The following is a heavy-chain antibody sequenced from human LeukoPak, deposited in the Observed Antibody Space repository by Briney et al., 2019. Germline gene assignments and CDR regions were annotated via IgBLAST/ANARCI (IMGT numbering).Heavy chain of an antibody. J-gene: IGHJ6*04. CDR3: AELGITMIGGV. CDR2: ISSSGSTI. V-gene: IGHV3-48*03. D-gene: IGHD3-10*02. CDR1: GFTFSNYA. Sequence: GGSLRLSCAASGFTFSNYAMSWVRQAPGKGLEWVSYISSSGSTIYYADSVKGRFAISRDNAKNSLYLQMNSLRAEDTAVYYCAELGITMIGGVWGKGTTITISS.